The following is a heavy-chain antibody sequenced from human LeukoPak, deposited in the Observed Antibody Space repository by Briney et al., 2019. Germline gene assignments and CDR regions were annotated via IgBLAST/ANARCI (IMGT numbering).Heavy chain of an antibody. D-gene: IGHD3-10*01. CDR1: GFTVSSNY. CDR2: IYSGGST. Sequence: PGGSLRLSCAASGFTVSSNYMSWVRQAPGKGLEWVSVIYSGGSTYYADSVKGRFAISRDNSKNTLYLQMNSLRAEDTAVYYCAREPYYYGSGSYYNRRELHDAFDIWGQGTMVTVSS. V-gene: IGHV3-66*01. J-gene: IGHJ3*02. CDR3: AREPYYYGSGSYYNRRELHDAFDI.